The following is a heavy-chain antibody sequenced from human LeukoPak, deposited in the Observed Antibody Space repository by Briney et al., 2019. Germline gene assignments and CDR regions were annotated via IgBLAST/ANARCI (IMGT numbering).Heavy chain of an antibody. J-gene: IGHJ6*03. Sequence: GGSLRLSCTASGFTFGDYAMSWVRQAPGKGLEWVGFIRSKVYGGTTEYAASVKGRFIISRDDSKSIAYLEMNSLKTEDTAVYYCTRAGAAVYYYYYMDVWGKGTTVTISS. CDR2: IRSKVYGGTT. CDR3: TRAGAAVYYYYYMDV. D-gene: IGHD6-13*01. CDR1: GFTFGDYA. V-gene: IGHV3-49*04.